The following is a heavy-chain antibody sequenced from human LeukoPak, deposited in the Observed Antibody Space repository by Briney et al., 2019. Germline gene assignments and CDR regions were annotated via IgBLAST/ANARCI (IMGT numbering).Heavy chain of an antibody. Sequence: SETLSLTCTVSGDSISSGGYYWSWIRQHPGKGLEWIGYIYYSGSTYYNPSLKSRVTISVDTSKNQFSLKLSSVTAADTAVYYCARALGYCTNGVCYGDWFDPWGQGTLVTVSS. D-gene: IGHD2-8*01. CDR2: IYYSGST. CDR1: GDSISSGGYY. J-gene: IGHJ5*02. CDR3: ARALGYCTNGVCYGDWFDP. V-gene: IGHV4-31*03.